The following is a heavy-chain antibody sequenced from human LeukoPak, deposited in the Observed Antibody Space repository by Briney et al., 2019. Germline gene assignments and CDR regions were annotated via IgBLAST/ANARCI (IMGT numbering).Heavy chain of an antibody. J-gene: IGHJ4*02. CDR1: GFPFSSYW. D-gene: IGHD4-11*01. CDR3: ARWGNDYSQFDS. CDR2: IKQDGSKK. Sequence: PGGSLRLSCVASGFPFSSYWMTWVRQAPGKELEWVANIKQDGSKKSYVDSVKGRFTISRDNAKNSLYLQMNSLRAEDTAVYFCARWGNDYSQFDSWGQGTLVTVS. V-gene: IGHV3-7*03.